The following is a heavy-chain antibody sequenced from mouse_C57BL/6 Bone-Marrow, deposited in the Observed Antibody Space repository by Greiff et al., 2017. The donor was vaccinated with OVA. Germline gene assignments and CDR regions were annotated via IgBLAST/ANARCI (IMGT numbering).Heavy chain of an antibody. CDR2: INPSSGYT. CDR3: AREGRYYGNYYAMDY. D-gene: IGHD1-1*02. V-gene: IGHV1-4*01. Sequence: VQLQESGAELARPGASVKMSCKASGYTFTSYTMHWVKQRPGQGLEWIGYINPSSGYTKYNQKFKDKATLTADKSSSTAYMQLSSLTSEDSAVYYCAREGRYYGNYYAMDYWGQGTSVTVSS. J-gene: IGHJ4*01. CDR1: GYTFTSYT.